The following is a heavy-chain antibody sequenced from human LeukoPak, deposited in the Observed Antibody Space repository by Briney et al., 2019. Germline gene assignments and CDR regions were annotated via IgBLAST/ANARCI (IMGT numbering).Heavy chain of an antibody. J-gene: IGHJ4*02. CDR3: ASTRRAAVAGRFDS. Sequence: PSETLFLTCNVSGASMSSNYWSWIRQPPGKGLEWIGYIYHSGNTNYSPSLESRVTMSVDESKNQFSLRVHFVSAADTAVYYCASTRRAAVAGRFDSWGQGTLVTVSS. D-gene: IGHD6-19*01. V-gene: IGHV4-4*09. CDR2: IYHSGNT. CDR1: GASMSSNY.